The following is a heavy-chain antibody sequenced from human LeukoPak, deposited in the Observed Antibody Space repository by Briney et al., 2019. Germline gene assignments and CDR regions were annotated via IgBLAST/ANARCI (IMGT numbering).Heavy chain of an antibody. CDR1: GFTFSSYA. V-gene: IGHV3-30-3*01. J-gene: IGHJ4*02. CDR3: ARAQINMVRGVMSPSYFDY. CDR2: ISYDGSNK. Sequence: GGSLRLSCAASGFTFSSYAMNWCRQAPGKGLEWVAVISYDGSNKYYADSVKGRFTISRDNSKNTLYLQMNSLRAEDTAVYYCARAQINMVRGVMSPSYFDYWGQGTLVTVSS. D-gene: IGHD3-10*01.